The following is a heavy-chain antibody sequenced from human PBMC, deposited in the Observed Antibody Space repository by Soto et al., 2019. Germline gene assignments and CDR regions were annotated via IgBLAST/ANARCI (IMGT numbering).Heavy chain of an antibody. Sequence: GGSLRLSCAASGFTFSGSAMHWVRQASGKGLEWVGRIRSKGNNYATVYGASLKGRFTISRDNSKNSLYLQMNSLRAEDTAVYYCARDMPAAAGNFDYWGQGTLVTVSS. D-gene: IGHD6-13*01. CDR2: IRSKGNNYAT. CDR1: GFTFSGSA. J-gene: IGHJ4*02. V-gene: IGHV3-73*01. CDR3: ARDMPAAAGNFDY.